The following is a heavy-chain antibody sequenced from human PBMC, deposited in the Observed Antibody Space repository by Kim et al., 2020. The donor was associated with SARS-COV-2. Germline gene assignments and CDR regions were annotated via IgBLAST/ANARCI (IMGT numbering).Heavy chain of an antibody. J-gene: IGHJ2*01. CDR2: TYFRSKWYN. D-gene: IGHD6-13*01. Sequence: SPTLSLTCAIPGDSVSSNSAAWHWIRQSPSRALEWLGRTYFRSKWYNDYAVSVKSRITINPDTSKNQFSLQLNSVTPEDTAVYYCARDRPIAAAGQYWYCDLWARGTLMTVSS. V-gene: IGHV6-1*01. CDR3: ARDRPIAAAGQYWYCDL. CDR1: GDSVSSNSAA.